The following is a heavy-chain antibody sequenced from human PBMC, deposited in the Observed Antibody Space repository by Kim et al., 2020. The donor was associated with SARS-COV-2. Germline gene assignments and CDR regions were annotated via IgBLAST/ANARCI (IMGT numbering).Heavy chain of an antibody. Sequence: ASVKVSCKASGYTFTDYFMQWVRQAPGQGLEWMGVINPSSGDATYAQRFQDRLTMTRDTARSTVYMELSSLRSGDTARYYCVRDFTLVRGPGGFWGQGTLVPVSS. CDR3: VRDFTLVRGPGGF. CDR2: INPSSGDA. D-gene: IGHD3-10*01. J-gene: IGHJ4*02. V-gene: IGHV1-46*01. CDR1: GYTFTDYF.